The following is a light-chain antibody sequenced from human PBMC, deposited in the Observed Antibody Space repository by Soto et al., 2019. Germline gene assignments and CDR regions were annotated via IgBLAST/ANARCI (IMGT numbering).Light chain of an antibody. Sequence: QPVLTQPPSVSGPPGQRVTISCTGSSSNIGAGYDVHWYQRLPGTAPKVLIYNNNNRPSGVPDRFSGSKSGTSASLAITGLQAEDEADYYCQSYDSSLSGSYVFGTGTKVTVL. V-gene: IGLV1-40*01. CDR2: NNN. J-gene: IGLJ1*01. CDR3: QSYDSSLSGSYV. CDR1: SSNIGAGYD.